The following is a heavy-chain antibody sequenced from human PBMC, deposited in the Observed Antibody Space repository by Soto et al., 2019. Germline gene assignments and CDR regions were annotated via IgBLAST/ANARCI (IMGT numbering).Heavy chain of an antibody. CDR2: ISAYNGNT. J-gene: IGHJ5*02. CDR3: ARGGYYYDSSGYGNWFDP. V-gene: IGHV1-18*01. Sequence: ASVKVSCKASGYTFTSYGISWVRQAPGQGLEWMGWISAYNGNTNYAQKLQGRVTMTTDTSTSTAYMELRSLRSEDTAVYYCARGGYYYDSSGYGNWFDPWGQGTLVTVSS. D-gene: IGHD3-22*01. CDR1: GYTFTSYG.